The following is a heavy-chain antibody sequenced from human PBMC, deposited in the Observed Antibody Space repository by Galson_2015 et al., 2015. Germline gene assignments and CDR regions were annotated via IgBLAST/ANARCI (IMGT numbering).Heavy chain of an antibody. J-gene: IGHJ4*02. Sequence: SLRLSCAASGFTFDDYAMHWVRQAPGKGLEWVSGISWNSGSIGYADSVKGRFTISRDNAKNSLYLQMNSLRAEDTALYYCAKDSELQIYCSGGSCYPSYFDYWGQGTLVTVSS. CDR3: AKDSELQIYCSGGSCYPSYFDY. V-gene: IGHV3-9*01. D-gene: IGHD2-15*01. CDR1: GFTFDDYA. CDR2: ISWNSGSI.